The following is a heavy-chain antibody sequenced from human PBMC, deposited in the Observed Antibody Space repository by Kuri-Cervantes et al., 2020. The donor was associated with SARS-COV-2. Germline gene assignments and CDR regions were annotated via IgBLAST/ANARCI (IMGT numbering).Heavy chain of an antibody. D-gene: IGHD3-10*01. Sequence: ASVKVSCKVSGYTLTELSMHWVRQAPGKGLEWMGGFDPEDGETIYAQKFQGRVTMTEDTSTDTAYMELSSLRSKDTAVYYCATRIVRLRPFAYWGQGTLVTVSS. CDR2: FDPEDGET. CDR1: GYTLTELS. V-gene: IGHV1-24*01. J-gene: IGHJ4*02. CDR3: ATRIVRLRPFAY.